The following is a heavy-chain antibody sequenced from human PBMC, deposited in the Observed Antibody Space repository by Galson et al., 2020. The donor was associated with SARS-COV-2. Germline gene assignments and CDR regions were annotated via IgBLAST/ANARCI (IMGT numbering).Heavy chain of an antibody. CDR1: GYTFSNYD. J-gene: IGHJ5*02. V-gene: IGHV1-8*01. CDR3: VRDAADVDDDIEEGRRFDP. CDR2: MNPKSGNT. D-gene: IGHD2-15*01. Sequence: RLEASVKVSCKASGYTFSNYDINWVRLATGQGLEWMGWMNPKSGNTGYAQKFQGRVSMTRNTAISTAYMELSSLRSEDTAVYYCVRDAADVDDDIEEGRRFDPWGQGTQVIVSS.